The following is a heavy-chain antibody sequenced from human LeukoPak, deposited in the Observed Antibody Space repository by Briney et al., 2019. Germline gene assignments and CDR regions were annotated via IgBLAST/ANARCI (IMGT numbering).Heavy chain of an antibody. CDR3: ARGNYYDTSGYLDY. CDR1: GGSINSGSYY. J-gene: IGHJ4*02. D-gene: IGHD3-22*01. Sequence: SQTLSLTCTVSGGSINSGSYYWSWIHQHPGKGLEWIGYTYYSGSTYYNPSLKSRVTISVDTSKNQFSLRLSSVTAADTAVYYCARGNYYDTSGYLDYWGQGTLVTVSS. CDR2: TYYSGST. V-gene: IGHV4-31*03.